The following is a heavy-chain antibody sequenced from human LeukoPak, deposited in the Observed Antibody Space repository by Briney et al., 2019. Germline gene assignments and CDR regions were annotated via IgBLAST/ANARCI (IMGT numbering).Heavy chain of an antibody. CDR2: MSSSGSTI. CDR1: GFTFSSYE. CDR3: ARNLAY. V-gene: IGHV3-48*03. J-gene: IGHJ4*02. Sequence: QPGGSLRLSCAASGFTFSSYEMNWVRQAPGEGLEWLSYMSSSGSTIYYADSVRGRFTISRDNAKSSLYLQMNNVRAEDTAVYFCARNLAYWGQGTLVTVSS.